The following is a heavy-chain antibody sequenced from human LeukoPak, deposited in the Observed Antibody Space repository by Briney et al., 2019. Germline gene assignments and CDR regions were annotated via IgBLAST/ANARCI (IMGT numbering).Heavy chain of an antibody. J-gene: IGHJ4*02. D-gene: IGHD3-22*01. CDR2: INSDGSST. V-gene: IGHV3-74*01. CDR3: AGDSYHDSGVGFDY. CDR1: GFTFTSYW. Sequence: PGGSLRLSCAASGFTFTSYWMQWVRQAPRKGLVWVSRINSDGSSTGYADSVKGRFTISRDNAKNTLYLQMNSLRADDTAVYYCAGDSYHDSGVGFDYWGQGTLVTVSS.